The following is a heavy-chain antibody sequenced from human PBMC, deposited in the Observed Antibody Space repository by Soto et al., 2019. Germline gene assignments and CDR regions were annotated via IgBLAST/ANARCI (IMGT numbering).Heavy chain of an antibody. CDR1: GYTFTSYG. CDR3: ARGRSSSWYFDP. V-gene: IGHV1-18*01. Sequence: QAKLVQSGAEVKKPGASVKVSCKASGYTFTSYGISWVRQAPGQGIEWMGWIRAYNGDTNKAQNLQGRVTVTTDTSTSTGYLYLRSLRSDDTAVYYFARGRSSSWYFDPWGQGTLVTVSS. D-gene: IGHD6-13*01. CDR2: IRAYNGDT. J-gene: IGHJ5*02.